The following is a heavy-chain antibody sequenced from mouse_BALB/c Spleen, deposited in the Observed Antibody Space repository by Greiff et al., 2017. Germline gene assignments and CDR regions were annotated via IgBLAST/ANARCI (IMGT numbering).Heavy chain of an antibody. D-gene: IGHD1-1*01. CDR2: ISSGGST. J-gene: IGHJ2*01. Sequence: EVMLVESGGGLVKPGGSLKLSCAASGFTFSSYAMSWVRQTPEKRLEWVASISSGGSTYYPDSVKGRFTISRDNARNILYLQMSSLRSEDTAMYYCARGHYGSSWGQSTTLTVSS. CDR1: GFTFSSYA. V-gene: IGHV5-6-5*01. CDR3: ARGHYGSS.